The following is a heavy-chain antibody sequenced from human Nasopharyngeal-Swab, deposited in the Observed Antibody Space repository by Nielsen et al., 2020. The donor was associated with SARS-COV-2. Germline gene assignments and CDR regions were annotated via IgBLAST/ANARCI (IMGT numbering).Heavy chain of an antibody. V-gene: IGHV3-30-3*01. CDR1: GFTFSSYA. J-gene: IGHJ4*02. CDR2: ISYDGSNK. Sequence: GGSLLSCAASGFTFSSYAMHWVRQAPGRGLEWVAVISYDGSNKYYADSVKGRFTISRDNSKNTLYLQMNSLRGEDTAVYYCARGRGGSYFSYFEYWGQGTLVTVSS. CDR3: ARGRGGSYFSYFEY. D-gene: IGHD1-26*01.